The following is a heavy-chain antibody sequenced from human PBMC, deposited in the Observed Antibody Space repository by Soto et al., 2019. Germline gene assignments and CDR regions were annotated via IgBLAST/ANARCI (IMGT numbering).Heavy chain of an antibody. CDR3: TTEVDIVLVPSAAWFGP. Sequence: PGGSLRLSCAASGFTFSNAWLNWVRQAPGKGLEWVGRIKSKTDGGTTDYAAPVKGRFTISRDDSKNTLYLQMNRLKIEDTAVYYCTTEVDIVLVPSAAWFGPWGQGTLVTVSS. V-gene: IGHV3-15*07. J-gene: IGHJ5*02. D-gene: IGHD2-2*01. CDR2: IKSKTDGGTT. CDR1: GFTFSNAW.